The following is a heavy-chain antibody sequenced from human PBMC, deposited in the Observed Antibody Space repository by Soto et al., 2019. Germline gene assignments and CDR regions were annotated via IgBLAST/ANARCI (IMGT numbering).Heavy chain of an antibody. J-gene: IGHJ4*02. CDR3: ARGGYVAQEFLDDGDYEIDY. Sequence: GGSLRLSCAASGFTFSSYGMHWVRQAPGKGLEWVAVISYDGSNKYYADSVKGRFTISRDNSKNTLYLQMNSLRAEDTAVYYCARGGYVAQEFLDDGDYEIDYWGQGTLVTVSS. D-gene: IGHD4-17*01. V-gene: IGHV3-30*03. CDR2: ISYDGSNK. CDR1: GFTFSSYG.